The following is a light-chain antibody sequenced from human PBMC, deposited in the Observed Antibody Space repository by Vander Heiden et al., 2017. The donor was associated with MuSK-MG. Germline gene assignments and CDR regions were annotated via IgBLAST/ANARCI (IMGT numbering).Light chain of an antibody. CDR2: DAS. J-gene: IGKJ4*01. CDR1: QSISSY. Sequence: EIVLTQSPATLSLSPGERATLSCRASQSISSYLAWYQQKPGQAPRLLIYDASNRDTGIPARFSGSGSGTDFTLTINSLEPEDFAVYYCQQRSSPLSFGGGTKVEMK. V-gene: IGKV3-11*01. CDR3: QQRSSPLS.